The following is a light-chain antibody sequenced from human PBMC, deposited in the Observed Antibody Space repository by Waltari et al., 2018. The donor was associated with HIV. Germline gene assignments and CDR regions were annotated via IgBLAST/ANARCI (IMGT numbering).Light chain of an antibody. Sequence: DLQMTQSTSTLSASVGDRVTITCRASQGISTWLALYQQKPGKAPKLLIYKASTLESGVPSRFSGSGSGTDFTLTINNLQPDDFATLYCQQYNTYSYTFGQGTKLQIK. CDR3: QQYNTYSYT. V-gene: IGKV1-5*03. CDR1: QGISTW. J-gene: IGKJ2*01. CDR2: KAS.